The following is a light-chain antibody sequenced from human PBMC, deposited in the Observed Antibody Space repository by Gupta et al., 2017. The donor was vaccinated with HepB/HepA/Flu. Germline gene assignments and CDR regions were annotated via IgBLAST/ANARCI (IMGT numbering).Light chain of an antibody. V-gene: IGLV2-11*01. J-gene: IGLJ3*02. CDR3: YSYAGSYTWV. CDR2: EVS. Sequence: QSALTPPRPVSGSPGQSVTLSCTGTSRDVGGYNFVSWYQQHPDKAPKLMIYEVSKRPAGVPDRFSGSKSGNTASLTISGLQAEEEADYYCYSYAGSYTWVFGGGTKLTVL. CDR1: SRDVGGYNF.